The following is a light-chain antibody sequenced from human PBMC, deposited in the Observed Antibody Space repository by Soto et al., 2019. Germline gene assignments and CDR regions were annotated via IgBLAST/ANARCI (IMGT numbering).Light chain of an antibody. J-gene: IGKJ1*01. Sequence: PGDRATLSCRASQSLSVSYIAWYQQKPGQAPRRLIYSTSTRAAGIPHRFTGRGSGTPFTLAISRLWPEDCAVYYCHQFGGSPQTFGQGTKVEV. V-gene: IGKV3-20*01. CDR1: QSLSVSY. CDR2: STS. CDR3: HQFGGSPQT.